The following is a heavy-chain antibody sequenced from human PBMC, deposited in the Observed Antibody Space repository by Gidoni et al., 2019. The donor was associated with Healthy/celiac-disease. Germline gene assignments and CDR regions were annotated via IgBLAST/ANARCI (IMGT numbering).Heavy chain of an antibody. V-gene: IGHV4-39*01. D-gene: IGHD3-22*01. Sequence: QLQLQESGPGLVKPSETLSLTCTVSGGSISSSSYSWGWIRQPPGKGLEWIGSSYYSGSTYYNPSLKSRVTISVDTSKNQFSLKLSSVTAADTAVYYCASGGPLRYYDRNFQTGKTAFDIWGHGTMVTVSS. J-gene: IGHJ3*02. CDR3: ASGGPLRYYDRNFQTGKTAFDI. CDR2: SYYSGST. CDR1: GGSISSSSYS.